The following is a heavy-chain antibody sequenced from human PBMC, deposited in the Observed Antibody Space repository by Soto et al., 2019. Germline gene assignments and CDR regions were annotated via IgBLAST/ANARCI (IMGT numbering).Heavy chain of an antibody. J-gene: IGHJ4*02. V-gene: IGHV4-39*01. CDR3: ARLPSRHLVDY. CDR2: MFYGVST. D-gene: IGHD3-3*02. Sequence: SETLSLTCTVSGSSINSSGYYWGWIRQPPGKGLERIGSMFYGVSTYYNPSLKSRVTVSVDTSKNQFSLNLRSVTAADTAVYYCARLPSRHLVDYWGQGTLVTVSS. CDR1: GSSINSSGYY.